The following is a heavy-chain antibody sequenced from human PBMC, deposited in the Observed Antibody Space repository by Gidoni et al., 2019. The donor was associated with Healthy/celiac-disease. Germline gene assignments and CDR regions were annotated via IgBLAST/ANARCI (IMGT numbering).Heavy chain of an antibody. CDR3: ARSGYDSSGYYREGYSDL. D-gene: IGHD3-22*01. Sequence: QVQLQESGPGLVKPSETLSLTCTVSGGSISSYYWRWIRQPPGKGLEWIGYIYYSGSTNYNPSLKSRVTISVDTPKTQFSLKLSSVTAADTAVYYGARSGYDSSGYYREGYSDLWGRGTLVTVSS. CDR1: GGSISSYY. J-gene: IGHJ2*01. V-gene: IGHV4-59*01. CDR2: IYYSGST.